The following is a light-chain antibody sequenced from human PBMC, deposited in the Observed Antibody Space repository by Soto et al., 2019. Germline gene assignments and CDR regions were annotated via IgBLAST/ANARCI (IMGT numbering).Light chain of an antibody. CDR2: WAS. CDR1: QSVVYSSNNKNY. V-gene: IGKV4-1*01. J-gene: IGKJ1*01. Sequence: DIVMTQSPDSLAVSLGERATINCKSSQSVVYSSNNKNYLAWYQQKPGQPPKLLIYWASTREPGVPDRFSGSGSGTDFTLTISSLQAEDVAVYYCQQYYSTPRTFGQGTKVEIK. CDR3: QQYYSTPRT.